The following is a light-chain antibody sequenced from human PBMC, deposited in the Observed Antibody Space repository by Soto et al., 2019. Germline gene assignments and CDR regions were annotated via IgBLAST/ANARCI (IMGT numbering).Light chain of an antibody. V-gene: IGKV1-5*01. J-gene: IGKJ1*01. Sequence: DIQMTQSPSTLSASVGDRLTITCRASQSISSWLAWYQQKPGKAPKLLIFDASSLESGVPSRFSGSGSGTEFTLTISSLQPGDFATYYCQQYNSYSKTFGQGTKVDI. CDR3: QQYNSYSKT. CDR1: QSISSW. CDR2: DAS.